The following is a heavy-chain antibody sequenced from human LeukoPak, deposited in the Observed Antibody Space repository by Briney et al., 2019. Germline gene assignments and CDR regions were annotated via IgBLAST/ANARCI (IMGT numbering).Heavy chain of an antibody. J-gene: IGHJ4*02. V-gene: IGHV4-34*01. CDR2: INHSGST. D-gene: IGHD6-13*01. CDR3: ARGRRIAAAGTFDY. CDR1: GGSFSGYY. Sequence: SETLSLTCAVYGGSFSGYYWSWIRQPPGKGLEWIREINHSGSTNYNPSLKSRVTISVDTSKNQFSLKLSSVTAADTAVYYCARGRRIAAAGTFDYWGQGTLVTVSS.